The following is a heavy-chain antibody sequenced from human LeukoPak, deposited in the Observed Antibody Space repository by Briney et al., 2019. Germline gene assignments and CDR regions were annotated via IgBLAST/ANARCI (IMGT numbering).Heavy chain of an antibody. CDR3: AKEGDPIVATIASDY. Sequence: PGGSLRLSCVGSGYTFTTYGMSWVRQAPGKGLEWVSGLDNNGDNTYYADSVKGRFTISRDNSKNTLYLQMNSLRAEDTAVYYCAKEGDPIVATIASDYWGQGTLVTVSS. CDR1: GYTFTTYG. J-gene: IGHJ4*02. CDR2: LDNNGDNT. V-gene: IGHV3-23*01. D-gene: IGHD5-12*01.